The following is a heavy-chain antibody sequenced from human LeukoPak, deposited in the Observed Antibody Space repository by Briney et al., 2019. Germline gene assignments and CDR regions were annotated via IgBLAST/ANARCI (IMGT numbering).Heavy chain of an antibody. V-gene: IGHV4-39*01. Sequence: SSETLSLTCAVSGVSISSSNSYWGWIRQPPGKGLEWIGSIYYSGNTYYNASLKSQVSISIDTSKNQFSLRLTSVTAADTAVYYCARQTGSGLFILPGGQGTLVTVSS. CDR2: IYYSGNT. J-gene: IGHJ4*02. CDR3: ARQTGSGLFILP. CDR1: GVSISSSNSY. D-gene: IGHD3/OR15-3a*01.